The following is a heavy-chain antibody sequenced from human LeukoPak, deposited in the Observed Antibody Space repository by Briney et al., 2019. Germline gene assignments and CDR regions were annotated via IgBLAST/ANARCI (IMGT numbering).Heavy chain of an antibody. V-gene: IGHV4-39*02. CDR2: MYYRGNT. Sequence: SETLSLTCTVSGGSISSRSYYWGWVRQPPGTGLEWIGSMYYRGNTNSNPSLKSRVTIFVDTSKNQFSLKLSSVTAADTAVYYCARESYYDSSTFDPWGQGTLVTVSS. D-gene: IGHD3-22*01. CDR1: GGSISSRSYY. J-gene: IGHJ5*02. CDR3: ARESYYDSSTFDP.